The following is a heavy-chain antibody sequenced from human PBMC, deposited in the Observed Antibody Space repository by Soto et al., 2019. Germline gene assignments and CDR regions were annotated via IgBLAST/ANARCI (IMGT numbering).Heavy chain of an antibody. Sequence: QVQLVQSGAEVKKPGASVRVSCRASGYTFPTYGIAWVRQAPGQGLEWMWWISVYNGFTHYAQKLRGRATVTAETATSTVSMERRSLTSDDTAVYYCAREFEGQSSSWPFDYWGQGTLVTVSS. CDR2: ISVYNGFT. CDR3: AREFEGQSSSWPFDY. D-gene: IGHD6-13*01. CDR1: GYTFPTYG. J-gene: IGHJ4*02. V-gene: IGHV1-18*01.